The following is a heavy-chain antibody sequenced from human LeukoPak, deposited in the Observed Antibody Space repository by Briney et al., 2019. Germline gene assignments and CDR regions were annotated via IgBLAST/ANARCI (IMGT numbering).Heavy chain of an antibody. CDR2: INTDGSST. J-gene: IGHJ4*02. V-gene: IGHV3-74*01. CDR1: GFTFSSYW. Sequence: GGSLRLSCAASGFTFSSYWMHWVRQAPGKGLVWVSRINTDGSSTSYADSVKGRFTISRDNAKNTLYLQMNSLRAEDTAVYYCATITMVRGVKYWGQGTLVTVSS. CDR3: ATITMVRGVKY. D-gene: IGHD3-10*01.